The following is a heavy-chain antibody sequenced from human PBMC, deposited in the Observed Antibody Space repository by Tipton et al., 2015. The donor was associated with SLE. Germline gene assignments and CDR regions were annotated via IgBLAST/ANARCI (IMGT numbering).Heavy chain of an antibody. CDR2: ISAYNGNT. Sequence: QLVQSGPEVKEPGASVKVSCKASGYTFTSYGISWVRQAPGQGLEWMGWISAYNGNTNYAQKLQGRVTMTTDTSTSTAYMELRSLRSDDTAVYYCASVYYDFWSGYYYFDYWGQGTLVTVSS. D-gene: IGHD3-3*01. CDR3: ASVYYDFWSGYYYFDY. J-gene: IGHJ4*02. V-gene: IGHV1-18*01. CDR1: GYTFTSYG.